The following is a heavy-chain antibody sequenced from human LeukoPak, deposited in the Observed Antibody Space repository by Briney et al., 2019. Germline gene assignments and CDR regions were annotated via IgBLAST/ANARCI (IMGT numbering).Heavy chain of an antibody. CDR1: GFTFSSYA. D-gene: IGHD6-13*01. V-gene: IGHV3-23*01. J-gene: IGHJ4*02. CDR3: AKVGFWEQQLLLVPHYFDY. CDR2: ISGSGGST. Sequence: PGGSLRLSCAASGFTFSSYAMNWVRQAPGKGLEWVSGISGSGGSTYYADSVKGRLTISRDNSKNTLYLQMNSLRAEDTAVYYCAKVGFWEQQLLLVPHYFDYWGQGTLVTVSS.